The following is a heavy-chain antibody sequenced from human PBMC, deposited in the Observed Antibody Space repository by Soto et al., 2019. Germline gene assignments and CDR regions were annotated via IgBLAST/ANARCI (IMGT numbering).Heavy chain of an antibody. D-gene: IGHD5-18*01. CDR3: SRGILV. Sequence: QVQLQESGPGLVKPSQTLSLTCTVSGGSINSGGYCWSWIRRHPGKGLDWIGCISYGGSTSYNPSLKSRVTISVYTSKNQFSLKLTSVTAADTAVYYCSRGILVWGQGALITVSS. CDR2: ISYGGST. CDR1: GGSINSGGYC. V-gene: IGHV4-31*03. J-gene: IGHJ4*02.